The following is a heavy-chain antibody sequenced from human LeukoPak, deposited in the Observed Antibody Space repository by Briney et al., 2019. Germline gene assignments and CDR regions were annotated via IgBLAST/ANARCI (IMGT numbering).Heavy chain of an antibody. Sequence: GGSLRLSCAASGFTFSSYSMNWVRQAPGKGLEWVSSISSSSSYIYYADSVKGRFTISRDNAKNSLYLQMNSLRAEDTAVYYCASRAGPFLYGSGSYPFYSPFDYWGQGTLVTVSS. J-gene: IGHJ4*02. V-gene: IGHV3-21*01. D-gene: IGHD3-10*01. CDR1: GFTFSSYS. CDR3: ASRAGPFLYGSGSYPFYSPFDY. CDR2: ISSSSSYI.